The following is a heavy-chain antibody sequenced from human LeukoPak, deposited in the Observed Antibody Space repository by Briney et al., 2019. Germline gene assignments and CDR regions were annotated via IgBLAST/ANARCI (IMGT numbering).Heavy chain of an antibody. CDR1: GGTVSSYT. J-gene: IGHJ3*02. D-gene: IGHD3-22*01. CDR2: IIPILGIA. CDR3: ARGGYYDSSGYLDAFDI. Sequence: SVKVSCKASGGTVSSYTISWVRQAPGQGLEWMGRIIPILGIANYAQKFQGRVTITADKSTSTAYMELSSLRSEDTAVYYCARGGYYDSSGYLDAFDIWGQGTMVTASS. V-gene: IGHV1-69*02.